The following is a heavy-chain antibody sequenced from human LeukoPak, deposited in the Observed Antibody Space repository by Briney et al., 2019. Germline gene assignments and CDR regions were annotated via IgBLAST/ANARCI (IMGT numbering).Heavy chain of an antibody. J-gene: IGHJ5*01. CDR2: ISSSCSTI. Sequence: HPGGPLRLSCAACVFIFSSYDINGVRQAPGKGLKWVSYISSSCSTIYYADSVKGRFTISRDNAKNSLYLQMNSLRAEDTAVYYCAREYSSSPGDVFDSWGQGALVTVSS. CDR3: AREYSSSPGDVFDS. V-gene: IGHV3-48*03. D-gene: IGHD6-6*01. CDR1: VFIFSSYD.